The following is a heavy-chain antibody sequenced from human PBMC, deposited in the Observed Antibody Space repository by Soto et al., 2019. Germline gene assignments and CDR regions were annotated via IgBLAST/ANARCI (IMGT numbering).Heavy chain of an antibody. CDR2: ISQSGNT. Sequence: LSLTDSIYSGSFRGYYWSWIRQPPGKGLEWIGEISQSGNTNYSPSLKSRVSISIDTSKKQFSLNLASVSAADTAVYYCARAPKGSGASQTRPDFWGQRTLVTVSS. V-gene: IGHV4-34*01. D-gene: IGHD6-25*01. J-gene: IGHJ4*02. CDR3: ARAPKGSGASQTRPDF. CDR1: SGSFRGYY.